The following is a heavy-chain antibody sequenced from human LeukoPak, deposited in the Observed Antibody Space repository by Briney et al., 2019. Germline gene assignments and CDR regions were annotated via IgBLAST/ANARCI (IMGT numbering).Heavy chain of an antibody. D-gene: IGHD1-1*01. CDR1: GDSVSSNSAA. J-gene: IGHJ3*02. CDR3: ARNGIGTTYDAFGI. Sequence: SQTLSLTCAISGDSVSSNSAAWNWIRQSPWRGLECLGRTYFRSKWSNEYAVSVKSRIIINADTSKNHFSLQLNSVTPEDTAVYFCARNGIGTTYDAFGIWGQGTMVTVSS. V-gene: IGHV6-1*01. CDR2: TYFRSKWSN.